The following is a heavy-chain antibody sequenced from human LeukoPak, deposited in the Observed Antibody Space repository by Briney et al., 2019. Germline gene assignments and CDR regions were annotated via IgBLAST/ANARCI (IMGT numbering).Heavy chain of an antibody. CDR3: ARGRQLRRFDY. J-gene: IGHJ4*02. D-gene: IGHD6-6*01. CDR2: ISSSSSYI. V-gene: IGHV3-21*01. Sequence: GGSLRLSCAASGFTFSSYSMNWVRQAPGKGLEWVSSISSSSSYIYYADSVKGQFTISRDNAKNSLYLQMNSLRAEDTAVYYCARGRQLRRFDYWGQGTLVTVSS. CDR1: GFTFSSYS.